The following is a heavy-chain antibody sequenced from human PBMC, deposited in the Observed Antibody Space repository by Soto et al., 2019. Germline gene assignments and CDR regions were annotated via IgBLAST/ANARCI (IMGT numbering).Heavy chain of an antibody. CDR1: GYTFTSYD. CDR2: MNPNSGNT. V-gene: IGHV1-8*01. Sequence: ASVKVSCQASGYTFTSYDINWVRQATGQGLEWMGWMNPNSGNTGYAQKFQGRVTMTRNTSISTAYMELSSLRSEDTAVYYCAREGFEGYYYYYMDVWGKGTTVTVSS. CDR3: AREGFEGYYYYYMDV. D-gene: IGHD3-9*01. J-gene: IGHJ6*03.